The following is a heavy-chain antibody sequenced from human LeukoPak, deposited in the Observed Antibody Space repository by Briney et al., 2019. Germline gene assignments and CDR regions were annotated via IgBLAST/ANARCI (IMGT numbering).Heavy chain of an antibody. V-gene: IGHV4-30-2*01. CDR1: GGSISSGGYS. CDR2: IYHSGST. J-gene: IGHJ4*02. D-gene: IGHD3-22*01. CDR3: ARAGDSSGYYFFPYFDY. Sequence: SQTLSLTCAVSGGSISSGGYSWSLIRQPPGKGLEWIGYIYHSGSTYYNPSLKSRVTISVDRSKNQFSLKLSSVTAADTAVYYCARAGDSSGYYFFPYFDYWGQGTLVTVSS.